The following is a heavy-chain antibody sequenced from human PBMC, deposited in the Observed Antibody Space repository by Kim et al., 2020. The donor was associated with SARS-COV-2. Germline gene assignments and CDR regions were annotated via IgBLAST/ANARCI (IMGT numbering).Heavy chain of an antibody. Sequence: SETLSLTCTVSGGSISSSSYYWGWIRQPPGKGLEWIGSIYYSGSTYYNPSLKSRVTISVDTSKNQFSLKLSPVTAADTAVYYCASHTVSVGYWGQGTLVTVSS. J-gene: IGHJ4*02. CDR2: IYYSGST. V-gene: IGHV4-39*01. D-gene: IGHD4-17*01. CDR3: ASHTVSVGY. CDR1: GGSISSSSYY.